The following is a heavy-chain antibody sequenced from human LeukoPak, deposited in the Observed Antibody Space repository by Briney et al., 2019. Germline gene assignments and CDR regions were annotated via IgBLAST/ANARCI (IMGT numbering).Heavy chain of an antibody. CDR1: GYSISSGYY. CDR3: ARHRSSGPDY. D-gene: IGHD3-22*01. J-gene: IGHJ4*02. CDR2: IYHSGST. Sequence: SETLSLTCAVSGYSISSGYYWGWIRQPPGEGLEWIGSIYHSGSTYYNPSLKSRVTISVDTSKNQFSLKLSSVTAADTAVYYCARHRSSGPDYWGQGTLVTVSS. V-gene: IGHV4-38-2*01.